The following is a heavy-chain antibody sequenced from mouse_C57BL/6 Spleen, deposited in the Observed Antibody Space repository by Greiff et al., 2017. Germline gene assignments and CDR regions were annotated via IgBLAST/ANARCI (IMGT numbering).Heavy chain of an antibody. J-gene: IGHJ3*01. CDR2: IDPSDSYT. V-gene: IGHV1-50*01. Sequence: VQLQQPGAELVKPGASVKLSCKASGYTFTSYWMQWVKQRPGQGLEWIGEIDPSDSYTNYTQKFKGKATLTVDTSSSTAYMQLSSLTSEDSAVYYCARRGYYYGSSYAWFAYWGQGTLVTVSA. D-gene: IGHD1-1*01. CDR3: ARRGYYYGSSYAWFAY. CDR1: GYTFTSYW.